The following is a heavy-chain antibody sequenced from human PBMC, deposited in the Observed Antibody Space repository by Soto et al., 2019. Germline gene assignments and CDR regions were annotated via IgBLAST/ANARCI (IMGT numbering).Heavy chain of an antibody. CDR2: ISYDGSNK. CDR1: GFTFSSYA. V-gene: IGHV3-30-3*01. J-gene: IGHJ4*02. Sequence: PGGSPRLSCAASGFTFSSYAMHWVRQAPGKGLEWVAVISYDGSNKYYADSVKGRFTISRDNAKNTLYLQMNSLRAEDTAVYYCARDNWNSYWGQGTLVIVSA. D-gene: IGHD1-1*01. CDR3: ARDNWNSY.